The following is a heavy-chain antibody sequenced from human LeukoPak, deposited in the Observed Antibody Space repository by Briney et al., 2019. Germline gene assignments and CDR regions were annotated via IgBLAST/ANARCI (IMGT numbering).Heavy chain of an antibody. J-gene: IGHJ6*02. CDR3: ARDCSSTSCAYGMDV. D-gene: IGHD2-2*01. Sequence: SETLPLTCTVSGGSISSGGYYSSWIRQHPGKGLEWIGYIYYSGSTYYNPSLKSRVTISVDTSKNQFSLKLSSVTAADTAVYYCARDCSSTSCAYGMDVWGQGTTVTVSS. CDR1: GGSISSGGYY. CDR2: IYYSGST. V-gene: IGHV4-31*03.